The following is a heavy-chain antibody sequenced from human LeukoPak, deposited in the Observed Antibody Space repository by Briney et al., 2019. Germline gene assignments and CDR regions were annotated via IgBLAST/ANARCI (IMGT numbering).Heavy chain of an antibody. J-gene: IGHJ4*02. Sequence: GGSLRLSCAASGFTFSSYEMNWVRQAPGKGLEWVSYISSSGSTIYYADSVKGRFTISRDNAKNSLYLQMNSLRAEDTAVYYCAKDRAAAGIYYFDYWGQGTLVTVSS. D-gene: IGHD6-13*01. CDR2: ISSSGSTI. CDR3: AKDRAAAGIYYFDY. CDR1: GFTFSSYE. V-gene: IGHV3-48*03.